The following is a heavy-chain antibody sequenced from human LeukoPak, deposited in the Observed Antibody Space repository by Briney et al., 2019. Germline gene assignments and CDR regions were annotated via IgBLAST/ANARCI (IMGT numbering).Heavy chain of an antibody. D-gene: IGHD1-26*01. CDR1: GFTFSTYN. V-gene: IGHV3-21*01. Sequence: NAGGCLRLSCAASGFTFSTYNMNWVRQAPGKGLEWVSSITSSSSYTFYADSVKGRFTISRDNAKNSLYLQMNSLRAEDTAIYYCARDPYNGNYGDSYYYYMDVWGKGTTVTISS. CDR2: ITSSSSYT. CDR3: ARDPYNGNYGDSYYYYMDV. J-gene: IGHJ6*03.